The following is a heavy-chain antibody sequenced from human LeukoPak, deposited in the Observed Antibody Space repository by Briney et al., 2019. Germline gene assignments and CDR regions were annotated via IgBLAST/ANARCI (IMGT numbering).Heavy chain of an antibody. CDR3: AKGGSSGWYPDY. J-gene: IGHJ4*02. D-gene: IGHD6-19*01. CDR2: IWYDGSNK. V-gene: IGHV3-33*06. CDR1: GFTFSSYG. Sequence: GGSLRLSCAASGFTFSSYGMHWVRQAPGKGLEWVAVIWYDGSNKYYADSVKGRFTISRDNSKNTLYLQMNSLRAEDTAVYYCAKGGSSGWYPDYWGQGTLVTVSS.